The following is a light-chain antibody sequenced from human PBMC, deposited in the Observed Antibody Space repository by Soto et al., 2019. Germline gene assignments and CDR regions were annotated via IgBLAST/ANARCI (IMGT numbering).Light chain of an antibody. J-gene: IGLJ1*01. CDR2: EVS. CDR1: SSDVGGYNY. CDR3: SSYTSSSTL. Sequence: SALTQPRSVSGSPGQSVTIPCTGTSSDVGGYNYVSWYQQHPGKAPKLMIYEVSDRPSGISSRFSGSKSGNTASLTISGLQTEDEADYFCSSYTSSSTLFGTGTKLTVL. V-gene: IGLV2-14*01.